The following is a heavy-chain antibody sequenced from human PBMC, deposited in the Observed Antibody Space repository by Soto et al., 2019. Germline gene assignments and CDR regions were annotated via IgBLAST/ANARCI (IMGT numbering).Heavy chain of an antibody. Sequence: EVQLVESGGGLIQPGGSLRLSCAASGFTISSSYMSWVRQAPGKGLEWVSLIYSGGATYYADSVKGRFTISRDTSKNTLYFQMNNLRADDTAVDYCARGLGNGDYGDPGDYWGQGTLVTVSS. J-gene: IGHJ4*02. CDR3: ARGLGNGDYGDPGDY. CDR2: IYSGGAT. V-gene: IGHV3-53*01. D-gene: IGHD4-17*01. CDR1: GFTISSSY.